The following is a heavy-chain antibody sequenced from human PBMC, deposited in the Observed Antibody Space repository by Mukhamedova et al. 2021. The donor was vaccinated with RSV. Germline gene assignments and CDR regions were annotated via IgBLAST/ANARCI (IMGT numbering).Heavy chain of an antibody. J-gene: IGHJ4*02. V-gene: IGHV3-66*02. Sequence: SGGSTYYADSVKGRFTISRDNSKNTLYLQMNSLRAEDTAVYYCARRTTLDYFDYWGQGTLVTVSS. CDR2: SGGST. CDR3: ARRTTLDYFDY. D-gene: IGHD2/OR15-2a*01.